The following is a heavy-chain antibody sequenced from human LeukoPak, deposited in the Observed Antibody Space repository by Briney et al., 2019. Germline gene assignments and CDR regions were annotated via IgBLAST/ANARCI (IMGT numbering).Heavy chain of an antibody. CDR2: ADPEDGET. V-gene: IGHV1-69-2*01. Sequence: ASVKVSCKVSGYTFTDYYMHWVQQAPGKGLEWMGLADPEDGETIYAEKFQGRVTITADTSTDTAYMELSSLRSEDTAVYYCATGRWLQPFDPWGQGTLVTVSS. D-gene: IGHD5-24*01. CDR1: GYTFTDYY. CDR3: ATGRWLQPFDP. J-gene: IGHJ5*02.